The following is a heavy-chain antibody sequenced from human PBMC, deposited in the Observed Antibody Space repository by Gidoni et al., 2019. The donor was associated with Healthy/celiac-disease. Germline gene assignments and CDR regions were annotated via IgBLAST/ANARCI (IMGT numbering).Heavy chain of an antibody. V-gene: IGHV3-30-3*01. J-gene: IGHJ4*02. CDR3: ARDFYCSGGSCFSADPDY. CDR1: GFTFSSYA. CDR2: ISYDGSNK. Sequence: QVQLVESGGGVVQPGRSLRLSCAASGFTFSSYAMHWVRQAPGKGLEWVAVISYDGSNKYYADSVKGRFTISRDNSKNTLYLQMNSLRAEDTAVYYCARDFYCSGGSCFSADPDYWGQGTLVTVSS. D-gene: IGHD2-15*01.